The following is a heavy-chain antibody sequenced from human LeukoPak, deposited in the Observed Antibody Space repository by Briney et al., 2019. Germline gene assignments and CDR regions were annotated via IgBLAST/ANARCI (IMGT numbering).Heavy chain of an antibody. J-gene: IGHJ4*02. V-gene: IGHV3-15*01. CDR3: TAGTGRSDFDY. CDR2: IKKEGDDGTI. CDR1: GFTFNKAW. D-gene: IGHD3/OR15-3a*01. Sequence: PGGSLRLSCAAFGFTFNKAWMSWVRQAPGKGLEWVGRIKKEGDDGTIDYAAPVKGRFTISRDDSKNTLYLQMNSLKSEDTAVYYCTAGTGRSDFDYWGQGTLVTVSS.